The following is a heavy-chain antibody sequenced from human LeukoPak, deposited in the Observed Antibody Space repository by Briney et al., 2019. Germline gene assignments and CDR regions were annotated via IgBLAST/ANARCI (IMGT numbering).Heavy chain of an antibody. CDR3: ARGPIPDY. J-gene: IGHJ4*02. D-gene: IGHD2-2*02. Sequence: GGSLRLSCAASGFTFSNYAMSWVRQAPGKGLEWVSAISGSGGSTYYADSVKGRFTISRDNAKNSLYLQMNSLRAEDTAVYYCARGPIPDYWGQGTLVTVSS. CDR2: ISGSGGST. V-gene: IGHV3-23*01. CDR1: GFTFSNYA.